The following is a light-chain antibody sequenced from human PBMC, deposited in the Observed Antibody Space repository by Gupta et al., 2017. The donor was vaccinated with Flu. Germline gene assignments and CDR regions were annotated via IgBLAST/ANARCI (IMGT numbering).Light chain of an antibody. CDR3: NSYTSSSTLV. CDR2: EVS. Sequence: CTGTSSDVGGYNYVSWYQQHPGKAPNLMIYEVSNRPSGVSNRFSGSKSGNTASLTISGLQAEDEADYYCNSYTSSSTLVFGGGTKLTVL. V-gene: IGLV2-14*01. J-gene: IGLJ3*02. CDR1: SSDVGGYNY.